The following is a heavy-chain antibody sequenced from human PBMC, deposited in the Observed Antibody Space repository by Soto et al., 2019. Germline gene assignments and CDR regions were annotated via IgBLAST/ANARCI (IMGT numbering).Heavy chain of an antibody. Sequence: SETLSLTCTISGGSISGNYWTWIRQSPGKGLEYIGYIYNGNTNYNPSLNSRVTISVDTSKSQFSLKVSSVTAADTAVYYCARHTPAISISDHWGQGTLVTVSS. CDR2: IYNGNT. D-gene: IGHD2-15*01. J-gene: IGHJ4*02. V-gene: IGHV4-59*08. CDR1: GGSISGNY. CDR3: ARHTPAISISDH.